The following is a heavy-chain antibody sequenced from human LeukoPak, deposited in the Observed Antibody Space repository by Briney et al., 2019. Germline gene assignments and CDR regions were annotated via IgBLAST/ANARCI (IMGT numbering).Heavy chain of an antibody. Sequence: GGSLRLSCAASGFTLSDYYMSWIRQAPGKGLEWVSHISSGGSSIYYADSVKGRFTISRDNAKNSLYLQMNSLRAEDTAVYYCARDPSWRFDYWGQGTLVTVSS. V-gene: IGHV3-11*01. CDR1: GFTLSDYY. CDR3: ARDPSWRFDY. J-gene: IGHJ4*02. CDR2: ISSGGSSI.